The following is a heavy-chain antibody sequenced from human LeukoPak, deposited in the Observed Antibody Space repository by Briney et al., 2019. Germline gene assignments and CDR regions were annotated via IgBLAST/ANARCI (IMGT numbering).Heavy chain of an antibody. CDR3: ARGTYDSSGYYSHRGYYGMDV. CDR1: GGSFSGYY. CDR2: INHSGST. Sequence: SETLSLTCAVYGGSFSGYYWSWIRQPPGKGLEWIGEINHSGSTNYNPSLKSRVTISVDTSKNQFSLKLSSVTAADTAVYYCARGTYDSSGYYSHRGYYGMDVWGQGTTVTVSS. D-gene: IGHD3-22*01. V-gene: IGHV4-34*01. J-gene: IGHJ6*02.